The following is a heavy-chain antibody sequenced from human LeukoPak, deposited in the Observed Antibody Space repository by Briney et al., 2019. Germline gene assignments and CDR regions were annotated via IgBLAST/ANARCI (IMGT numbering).Heavy chain of an antibody. V-gene: IGHV3-23*01. CDR1: GFTFSSYA. D-gene: IGHD3-22*01. J-gene: IGHJ4*02. CDR3: AKAWSYYDSSGYPW. CDR2: ISGSGGST. Sequence: GGSLRLSCAASGFTFSSYAMSWVRQAPGKGLEWVSAISGSGGSTYYADSVKGRFTISRDNSKNTLYLQMNSLRAEGTAVYYCAKAWSYYDSSGYPWWGQGTLVTVSS.